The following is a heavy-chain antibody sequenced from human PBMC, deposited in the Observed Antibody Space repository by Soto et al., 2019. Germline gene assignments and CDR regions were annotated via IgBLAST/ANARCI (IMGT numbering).Heavy chain of an antibody. CDR3: ARLPAFWSGLNWFDP. V-gene: IGHV4-59*08. D-gene: IGHD3-3*01. Sequence: ASETLSLTCTGSGGSISSYYWSWIRQPPGKGLEWIGYIYYSGSTNYNPSLKSRVTISVDTSTNQFSLKLSSVTAADTAVYYCARLPAFWSGLNWFDPWGQGTLVTVSS. CDR2: IYYSGST. J-gene: IGHJ5*02. CDR1: GGSISSYY.